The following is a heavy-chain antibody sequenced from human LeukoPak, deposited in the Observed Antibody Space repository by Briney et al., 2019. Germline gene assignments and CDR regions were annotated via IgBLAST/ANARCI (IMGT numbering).Heavy chain of an antibody. CDR1: GGTFSSYA. J-gene: IGHJ6*04. CDR3: AREPYYDYVWGRGQHLPAHYYGMDV. V-gene: IGHV1-69*01. CDR2: IIPIFGTA. D-gene: IGHD3-16*01. Sequence: EASLKVSCKASGGTFSSYAISWVRQAPGQGLEWMGGIIPIFGTANYAQKFQGRVTITADESTSTAYMELSSLRSEDTAVYYCAREPYYDYVWGRGQHLPAHYYGMDVWGKGTTVTVSS.